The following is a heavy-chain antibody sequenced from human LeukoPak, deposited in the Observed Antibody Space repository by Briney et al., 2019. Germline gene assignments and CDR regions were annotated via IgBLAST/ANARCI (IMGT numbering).Heavy chain of an antibody. Sequence: SETQSLTCAVSGGSISSSNWWSWVRQPPGKGLEWIGEIYHSGSTNYNPSLKSRVTISVDKSKNQFSLKLSSVTAADTAVYYCASAEVRLPYYYYGMDVWGKGTTVTVSS. J-gene: IGHJ6*04. D-gene: IGHD2-15*01. CDR3: ASAEVRLPYYYYGMDV. CDR1: GGSISSSNW. V-gene: IGHV4-4*02. CDR2: IYHSGST.